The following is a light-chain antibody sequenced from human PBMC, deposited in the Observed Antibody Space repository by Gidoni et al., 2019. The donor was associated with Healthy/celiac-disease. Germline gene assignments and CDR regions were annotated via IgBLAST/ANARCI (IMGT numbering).Light chain of an antibody. CDR3: QQRSNWPPGWT. CDR1: QSVSSY. Sequence: EIVLTQTPSTLSLSPGERATLSCRASQSVSSYLAWYQQKPGQAPRLLIYDASNRATGIPARFSGSGSGKDFTLTISSLEPEDFAVYDCQQRSNWPPGWTFGQGTKVEIK. J-gene: IGKJ1*01. V-gene: IGKV3-11*01. CDR2: DAS.